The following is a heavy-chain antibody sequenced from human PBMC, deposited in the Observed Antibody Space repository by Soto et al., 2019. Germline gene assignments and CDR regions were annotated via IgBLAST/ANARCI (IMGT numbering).Heavy chain of an antibody. D-gene: IGHD6-13*01. V-gene: IGHV1-69*01. CDR1: GGTFSSYA. Sequence: QVQLVQSGAEVKKPGSSVKVSCKASGGTFSSYAISWVRQAPGQGLEWMGGIIPIFGTANYAQKFQGRVTITADESTSTAYKELSSLRSEDTAVYYCARDGIAAAGTKGWYFDLWGRGPLVAVSS. CDR3: ARDGIAAAGTKGWYFDL. J-gene: IGHJ2*01. CDR2: IIPIFGTA.